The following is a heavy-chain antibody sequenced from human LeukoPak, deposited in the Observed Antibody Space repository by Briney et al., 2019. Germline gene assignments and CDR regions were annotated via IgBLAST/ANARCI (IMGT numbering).Heavy chain of an antibody. D-gene: IGHD1-1*01. CDR2: INPNSGGT. CDR1: GYTFTGYY. J-gene: IGHJ4*02. V-gene: IGHV1-2*02. Sequence: GASVKVSCKASGYTFTGYYMHWVRQAPGQGLEWMGWINPNSGGTNYAQKFQGRVTMTRDTSISTAYMELSRLRSDDTAVYYCARDLSIHNEVYYFDYWGQGTLVTVSS. CDR3: ARDLSIHNEVYYFDY.